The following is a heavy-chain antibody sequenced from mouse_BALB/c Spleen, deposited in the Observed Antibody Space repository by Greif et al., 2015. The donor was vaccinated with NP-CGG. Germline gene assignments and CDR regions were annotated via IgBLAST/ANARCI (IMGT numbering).Heavy chain of an antibody. CDR2: ISSGSSTI. Sequence: EVMLVESGGGLVQPGGSRKLSCAASGFTFSSFGMHWVRQAPEKGLEWVAYISSGSSTIYYADTVKGRFTISRDNPKNTLYLQMTSLSSGDTAIDYCARGYDYDAGSYAMDYCGQGTSVTVSS. CDR3: ARGYDYDAGSYAMDY. V-gene: IGHV5-17*02. CDR1: GFTFSSFG. D-gene: IGHD2-4*01. J-gene: IGHJ4*01.